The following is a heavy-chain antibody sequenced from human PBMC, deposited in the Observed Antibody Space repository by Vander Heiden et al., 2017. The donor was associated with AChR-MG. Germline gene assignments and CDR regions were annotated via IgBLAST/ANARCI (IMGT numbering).Heavy chain of an antibody. CDR2: INPNSGVT. Sequence: QVQLVQSGADAKKPGASVKVSCEASGYTFTGYYVYWFRQAPGRGLEWVGWINPNSGVTNYAQRFQGRVTMTRDTSISTAFMELRGLRSDDTAVYYCATFRSQFFYFDYWGQGTLVTVSS. CDR1: GYTFTGYY. J-gene: IGHJ4*02. D-gene: IGHD3-3*01. CDR3: ATFRSQFFYFDY. V-gene: IGHV1-2*02.